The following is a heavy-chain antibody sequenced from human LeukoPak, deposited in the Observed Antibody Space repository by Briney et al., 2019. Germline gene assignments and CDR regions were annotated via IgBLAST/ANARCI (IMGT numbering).Heavy chain of an antibody. CDR1: GGSISSSSYY. CDR3: ARRGPGNYFDY. D-gene: IGHD1-26*01. Sequence: SETLSLTCTVSGGSISSSSYYWSWIRQPPGKGLEWIGYIYHSGSTYYNPSLKSRVTISVDRSKNQFSLKLSSVTAADTAVYYCARRGPGNYFDYWGQGTLVTVSS. V-gene: IGHV4-30-2*01. J-gene: IGHJ4*02. CDR2: IYHSGST.